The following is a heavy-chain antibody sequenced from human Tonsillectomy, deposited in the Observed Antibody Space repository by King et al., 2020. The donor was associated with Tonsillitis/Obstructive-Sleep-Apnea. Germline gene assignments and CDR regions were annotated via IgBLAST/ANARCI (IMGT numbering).Heavy chain of an antibody. J-gene: IGHJ4*02. CDR2: ISSSSSYI. V-gene: IGHV3-21*01. CDR1: GFTFSSYN. D-gene: IGHD2-2*01. CDR3: STSQRGSTSFTVFDN. Sequence: VQLVESGGGLVKPGGSLRLSCAASGFTFSSYNVNWVRQAPGKGLEWVSSISSSSSYIYYADSVKGRFTISRDNAKNSLYLQMNSLRAEDTAVYYCSTSQRGSTSFTVFDNCGQGTLVSVSS.